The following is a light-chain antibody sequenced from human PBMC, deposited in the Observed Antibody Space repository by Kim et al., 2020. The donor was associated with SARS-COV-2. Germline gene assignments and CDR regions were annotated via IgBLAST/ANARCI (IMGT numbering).Light chain of an antibody. CDR3: QTWGTGIVV. J-gene: IGLJ2*01. CDR2: LNSDGSH. CDR1: SGHSNYA. Sequence: ASVKLTCSLSSGHSNYAIAWHQQQPEKGPRYLMKLNSDGSHSKGDGIPDRLSGSSSGAERYLTISSLQSEDEADYYCQTWGTGIVVFGGGTQLTVL. V-gene: IGLV4-69*01.